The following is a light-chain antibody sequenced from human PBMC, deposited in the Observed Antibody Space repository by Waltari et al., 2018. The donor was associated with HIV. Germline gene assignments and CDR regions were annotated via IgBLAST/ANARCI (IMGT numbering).Light chain of an antibody. V-gene: IGKV3-20*01. CDR3: QQYATSPRT. CDR2: GAS. CDR1: QSVRNSF. J-gene: IGKJ1*01. Sequence: SVYAHSRGTLSASTGERDTLSCRASQSVRNSFLAWYQQRPGQAPRLLISGASSRATGIPDRFSGSGSGTDFSLTISRLEPEDFAVYYCQQYATSPRTFGQGTKVEIK.